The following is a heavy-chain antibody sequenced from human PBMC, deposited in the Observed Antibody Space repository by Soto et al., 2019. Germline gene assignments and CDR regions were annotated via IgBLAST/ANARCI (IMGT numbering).Heavy chain of an antibody. J-gene: IGHJ4*02. CDR2: INPNGGT. CDR3: ARSLTTLTTLLDY. CDR1: GYTLTDNY. V-gene: IGHV1-2*02. Sequence: QVQLVQSGAEVKRPGASVKVSCKASGYTLTDNYMHWVRGAPGQGLEWMGWINPNGGTNYAQKFQGRVTMTRDTSISTAYMELSRLRSDDTAVYYCARSLTTLTTLLDYWGQGTLVTVSS. D-gene: IGHD4-17*01.